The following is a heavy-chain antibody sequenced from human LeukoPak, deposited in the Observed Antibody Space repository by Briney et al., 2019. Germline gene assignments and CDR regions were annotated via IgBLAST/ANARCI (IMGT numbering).Heavy chain of an antibody. D-gene: IGHD6-13*01. V-gene: IGHV1-18*01. Sequence: ASVKVSCKASGYTFTSYGISWVRQAPGQGLEWMGWISAYNGNTNYAQKLQGRVTMTTDTSTSTAYMELRSLRSDDTAVYYCARFKQQLVRPANSFDYWGQGTLVTVSS. CDR2: ISAYNGNT. CDR1: GYTFTSYG. J-gene: IGHJ4*02. CDR3: ARFKQQLVRPANSFDY.